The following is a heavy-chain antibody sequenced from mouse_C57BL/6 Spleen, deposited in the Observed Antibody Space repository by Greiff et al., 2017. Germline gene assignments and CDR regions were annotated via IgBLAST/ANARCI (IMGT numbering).Heavy chain of an antibody. D-gene: IGHD2-5*01. Sequence: QVQLQQSGAELVQPGASVKISCKASGYAFSSYWMNWVKQRPGKGLGWIGQIYPGDGDTNYNGKFKGKATLTADKSSSTAYMQLSSLTSEDSAVYFCAREGYSKTWFAYWGQGTLVTVSA. V-gene: IGHV1-80*01. CDR2: IYPGDGDT. CDR3: AREGYSKTWFAY. CDR1: GYAFSSYW. J-gene: IGHJ3*01.